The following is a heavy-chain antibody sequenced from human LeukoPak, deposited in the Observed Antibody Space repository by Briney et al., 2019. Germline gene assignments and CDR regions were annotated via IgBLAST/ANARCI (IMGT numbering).Heavy chain of an antibody. Sequence: GGSLRLSCAASGFTFSSYSMNWVRQAPGKGLEWVSYISSSSSTIYYADSVKGRFTISRDNAKNSLYLQMNSLRAEDTAVYYCARDADYDILTGCLNGDAFDIWGQGTMVTVSS. J-gene: IGHJ3*02. D-gene: IGHD3-9*01. CDR1: GFTFSSYS. CDR3: ARDADYDILTGCLNGDAFDI. CDR2: ISSSSSTI. V-gene: IGHV3-48*01.